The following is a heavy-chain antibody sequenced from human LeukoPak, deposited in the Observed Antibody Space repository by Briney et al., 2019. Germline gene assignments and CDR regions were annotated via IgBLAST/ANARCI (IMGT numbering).Heavy chain of an antibody. CDR3: ARGPRRITMIVVVKGPWFDP. J-gene: IGHJ5*02. CDR1: GFTFSRYW. Sequence: GGSLRLSCAASGFTFSRYWMHWVRQAPGKGLVWVSRINSDGSYTSYADFVKGRFTISRDNAKNTVYLQMSSLRAEDTAVYYCARGPRRITMIVVVKGPWFDPWGQGTLVTVSS. D-gene: IGHD3-22*01. CDR2: INSDGSYT. V-gene: IGHV3-74*01.